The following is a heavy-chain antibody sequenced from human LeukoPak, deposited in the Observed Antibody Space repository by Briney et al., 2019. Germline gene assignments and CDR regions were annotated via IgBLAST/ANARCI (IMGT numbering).Heavy chain of an antibody. J-gene: IGHJ4*02. CDR2: IWYDGSNK. V-gene: IGHV3-33*01. Sequence: GGSLRLSCAASGCTFSSYGMHWVRQAPGKGLEWVAVIWYDGSNKYYADSVKGRFTISRDNSKNTLYLQMNSLRAEDTAVYYCARDLSRFVVAGTFDYWGQGTLVTVSS. CDR1: GCTFSSYG. D-gene: IGHD6-19*01. CDR3: ARDLSRFVVAGTFDY.